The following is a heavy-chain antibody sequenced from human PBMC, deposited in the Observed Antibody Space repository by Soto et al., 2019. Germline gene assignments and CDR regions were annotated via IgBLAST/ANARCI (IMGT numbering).Heavy chain of an antibody. CDR2: IYYSGST. Sequence: SETLSLTCTVSGGSISSYYWSWIRQPPGKRLEWIGYIYYSGSTNYNPSLKSRVTISVDTSKNQFSLKLSPVTAADTAVYYCARVRTYWSGGSCYGDAFDIWGQGTMVTVSS. CDR1: GGSISSYY. V-gene: IGHV4-59*01. CDR3: ARVRTYWSGGSCYGDAFDI. D-gene: IGHD2-15*01. J-gene: IGHJ3*02.